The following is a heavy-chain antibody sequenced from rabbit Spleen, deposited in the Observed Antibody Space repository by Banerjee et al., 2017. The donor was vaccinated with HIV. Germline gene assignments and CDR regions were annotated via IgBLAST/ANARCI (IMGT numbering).Heavy chain of an antibody. CDR3: ARGSAAMTMVITGFYFNL. V-gene: IGHV1S40*01. D-gene: IGHD2-1*01. CDR1: GFSFSSGYY. J-gene: IGHJ4*01. Sequence: QSLEESGGGLVQPGASLTLTCTASGFSFSSGYYMCWVRQAPGKGLEWSACISGGDSGPTYYASWAKGRFTVSKTSSTTVTLQMTSLTAADTATYFCARGSAAMTMVITGFYFNLWGPGTLVTVS. CDR2: ISGGDSGPT.